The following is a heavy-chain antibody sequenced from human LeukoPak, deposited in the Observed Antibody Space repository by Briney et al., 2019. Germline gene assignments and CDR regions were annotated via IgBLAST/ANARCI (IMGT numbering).Heavy chain of an antibody. CDR3: VRDTGGSGSYPDY. D-gene: IGHD1-26*01. CDR2: IKQDASET. CDR1: GFTLSNYW. Sequence: GGSLRLSCAASGFTLSNYWMTWVRQAPGKGLEWVANIKQDASETWYVDSVKGRFTISRDNAKNPLYLQMNSLRAEDTAVYYCVRDTGGSGSYPDYWGQGTLVTVSS. V-gene: IGHV3-7*01. J-gene: IGHJ4*02.